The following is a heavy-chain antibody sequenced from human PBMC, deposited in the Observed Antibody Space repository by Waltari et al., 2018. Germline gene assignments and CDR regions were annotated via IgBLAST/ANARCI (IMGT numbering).Heavy chain of an antibody. V-gene: IGHV4-39*02. CDR2: ISYNGAT. J-gene: IGHJ3*01. CDR3: ATYIGASVGTAAFDV. CDR1: DASILSTIHS. D-gene: IGHD5-12*01. Sequence: QLQLQESGPGLVKPSETLSLTCSVSDASILSTIHSWGWIRQPPGQGLEWIATISYNGATYSSPSLRGRVTVSRDTSMNYVSLKLGSVTAADTAVYYCATYIGASVGTAAFDVWGQGTMVTVSS.